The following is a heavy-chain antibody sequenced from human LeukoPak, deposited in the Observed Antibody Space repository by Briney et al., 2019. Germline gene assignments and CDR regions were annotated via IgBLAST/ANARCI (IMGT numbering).Heavy chain of an antibody. CDR3: AKGSKYYDILTGGAYYYYGMDV. CDR1: GFTFDDYA. CDR2: ISWNSGSI. D-gene: IGHD3-9*01. J-gene: IGHJ6*02. Sequence: GGSLRLSCAASGFTFDDYAMHWVRQAPGKGLEWVSGISWNSGSIGYADSVKGRFTISRDNAKNSLYLQMNSLRAEDTALYYCAKGSKYYDILTGGAYYYYGMDVWGQGTTVTVSS. V-gene: IGHV3-9*01.